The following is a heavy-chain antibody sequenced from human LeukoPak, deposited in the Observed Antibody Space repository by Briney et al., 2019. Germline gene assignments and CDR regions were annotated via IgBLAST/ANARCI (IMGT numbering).Heavy chain of an antibody. CDR1: GFSLSTSGMR. D-gene: IGHD3-16*01. Sequence: SGPALVKPTQTLTLTCTFSGFSLSTSGMRVSWIRQPPGKALEWLARIDWDDDKFYSTSLKTRLTISKDTSKNQVVLTVTNMDPVDTATYYCARESYDYVWGSFDYWGQGTLVTVSS. J-gene: IGHJ4*02. CDR3: ARESYDYVWGSFDY. CDR2: IDWDDDK. V-gene: IGHV2-70*04.